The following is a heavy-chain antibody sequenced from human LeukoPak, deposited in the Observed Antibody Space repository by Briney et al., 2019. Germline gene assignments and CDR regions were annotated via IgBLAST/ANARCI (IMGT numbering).Heavy chain of an antibody. CDR1: GFTFSSYG. D-gene: IGHD6-13*01. J-gene: IGHJ4*02. Sequence: GGSLRLSCAASGFTFSSYGMHWVSQAPGKGLEWVAVIWYDGSNKYYADSVKGRFTISRDNSKNTLYLQMNILKAEDTAVYYCARGSGIVAATDYFDHWGQGTLVTVSS. CDR2: IWYDGSNK. CDR3: ARGSGIVAATDYFDH. V-gene: IGHV3-33*01.